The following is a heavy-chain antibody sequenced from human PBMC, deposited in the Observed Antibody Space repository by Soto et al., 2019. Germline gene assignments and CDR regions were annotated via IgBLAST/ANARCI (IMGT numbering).Heavy chain of an antibody. J-gene: IGHJ4*02. V-gene: IGHV4-39*07. CDR2: FYYSGST. D-gene: IGHD3-22*01. CDR1: GGSISSSSYS. CDR3: ARYYYDTSGYYYDY. Sequence: SETLSLTCTVSGGSISSSSYSWGWIRQPPGKGPEWIGTFYYSGSTYYNPSLKSRVTMSVGTSKNQFSLKLSSVTAADTAVYYCARYYYDTSGYYYDYWGQGSLVTVSS.